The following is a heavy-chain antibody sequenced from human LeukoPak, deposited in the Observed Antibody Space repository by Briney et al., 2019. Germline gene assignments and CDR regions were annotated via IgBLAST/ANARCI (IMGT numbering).Heavy chain of an antibody. D-gene: IGHD5-12*01. CDR3: AREDSGYDFSDAFDI. J-gene: IGHJ3*02. CDR1: GYTFTSYA. V-gene: IGHV1-69*13. Sequence: ASVKVSCKASGYTFTSYAMHWVRQAPGQGLEWMGGIIPIFGTANYAQKFQGRVTITADESTSTAYMELSSLRSEDTAVYYCAREDSGYDFSDAFDIWGQGTMVTVSS. CDR2: IIPIFGTA.